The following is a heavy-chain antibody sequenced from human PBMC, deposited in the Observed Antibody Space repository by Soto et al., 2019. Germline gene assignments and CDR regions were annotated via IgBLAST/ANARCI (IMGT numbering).Heavy chain of an antibody. CDR3: ARLGYDSPWPDY. J-gene: IGHJ4*02. CDR1: GGSVSSGSYY. D-gene: IGHD6-13*01. CDR2: IYYSGST. Sequence: PSETLSLTCTVSGGSVSSGSYYWSWIRQPPGKGLEWIGYIYYSGSTNYNPSLKSRVTISVDTPKNQFSLKLSSVTAADTAVYYCARLGYDSPWPDYWGQGALVTVSS. V-gene: IGHV4-61*01.